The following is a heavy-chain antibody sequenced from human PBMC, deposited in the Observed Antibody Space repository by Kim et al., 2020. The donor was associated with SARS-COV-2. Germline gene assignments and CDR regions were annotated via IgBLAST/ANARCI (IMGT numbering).Heavy chain of an antibody. J-gene: IGHJ5*02. V-gene: IGHV6-1*01. CDR3: ARGESAKGFDP. CDR2: N. Sequence: NDYAVSVKSRITINPDTSKNQFSLQLNSVTPEDTAVYYCARGESAKGFDPWGQGTLVTVSS. D-gene: IGHD6-25*01.